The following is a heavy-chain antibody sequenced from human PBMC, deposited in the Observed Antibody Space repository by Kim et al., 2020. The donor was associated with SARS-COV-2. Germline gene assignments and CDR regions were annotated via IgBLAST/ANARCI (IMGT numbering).Heavy chain of an antibody. J-gene: IGHJ4*02. CDR3: TRSYYYGSGSYGY. D-gene: IGHD3-10*01. Sequence: YAASVKGRFTISRDDSKSIAYLQMNSLKTEDTGVYYCTRSYYYGSGSYGYWGQGTLVTVSS. V-gene: IGHV3-49*02.